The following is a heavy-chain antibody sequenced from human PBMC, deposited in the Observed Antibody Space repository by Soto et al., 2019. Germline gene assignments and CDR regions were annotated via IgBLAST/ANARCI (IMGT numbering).Heavy chain of an antibody. D-gene: IGHD6-13*01. V-gene: IGHV1-18*01. CDR2: ISGYNGNT. Sequence: QVHLVQSGAEVKKPGASVKVSCKASGYTFSNYGISWVRQAPGQGPEWMGWISGYNGNTNYAQSLQGRVTMTTETSTSTAYMELRSLRSDDTAIYYCARGGSSWSAEYYQHWGQGTLVIVSS. J-gene: IGHJ1*01. CDR3: ARGGSSWSAEYYQH. CDR1: GYTFSNYG.